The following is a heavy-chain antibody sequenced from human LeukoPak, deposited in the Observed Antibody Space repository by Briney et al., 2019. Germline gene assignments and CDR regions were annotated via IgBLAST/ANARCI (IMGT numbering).Heavy chain of an antibody. V-gene: IGHV5-51*01. CDR1: GYSCTSYW. Sequence: GASLKISGKGSGYSCTSYWIGWVRQMPGKGLEWMGISYRGGSNTKDSPFFEGQVTISADKSISTGSLQWSSLKASDTAMYYCARPREYCSGGSCYTYYFDSWGQGTLVTVSS. CDR2: SYRGGSNT. J-gene: IGHJ4*02. CDR3: ARPREYCSGGSCYTYYFDS. D-gene: IGHD2-15*01.